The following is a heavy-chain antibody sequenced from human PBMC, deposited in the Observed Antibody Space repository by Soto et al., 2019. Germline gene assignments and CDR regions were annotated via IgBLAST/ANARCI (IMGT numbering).Heavy chain of an antibody. V-gene: IGHV4-31*03. CDR1: GDSITSGGYY. J-gene: IGHJ4*02. CDR2: IYCSGGSGST. D-gene: IGHD2-15*01. CDR3: ARKQAGYFSGIDY. Sequence: QVQLQESGPGLVKPSQTLSLTCTVTGDSITSGGYYWSWIRQHPGKGLEWLGYIYCSGGSGSTLYNPSLKSRITLSVDTSKTQFSLNLSSVTVADTAVYFCARKQAGYFSGIDYLGQGTLVTVSS.